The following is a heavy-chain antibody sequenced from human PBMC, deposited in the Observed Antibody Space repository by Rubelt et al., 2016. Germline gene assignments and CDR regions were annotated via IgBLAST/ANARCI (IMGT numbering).Heavy chain of an antibody. CDR3: ARDYSSSDWYFDL. Sequence: EVQLVESGGGLVQPGGSLRLSCAASGFTFSSYWMHWVRQAPGKGLEWVSAISGSSGSPYYADSVKGRFTISRDNSTNTLYLQMNSLGAEDTAVYYCARDYSSSDWYFDLWGRGTLVTVSS. J-gene: IGHJ2*01. D-gene: IGHD6-6*01. CDR2: ISGSSGSP. V-gene: IGHV3-23*04. CDR1: GFTFSSYW.